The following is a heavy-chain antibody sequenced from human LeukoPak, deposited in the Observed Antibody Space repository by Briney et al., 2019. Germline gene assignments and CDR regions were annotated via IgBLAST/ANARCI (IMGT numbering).Heavy chain of an antibody. CDR1: GYTFTGYY. Sequence: ASVKVSCKASGYTFTGYYMHWVRQAPGQGLEWMGWINPNSGGTNYAQKFQGRVTMTRDTSISTAYMELSRLRSDDTAVYYCARERDSSGGDAFDIWGQGTMVTVSS. CDR2: INPNSGGT. D-gene: IGHD6-19*01. V-gene: IGHV1-2*02. J-gene: IGHJ3*02. CDR3: ARERDSSGGDAFDI.